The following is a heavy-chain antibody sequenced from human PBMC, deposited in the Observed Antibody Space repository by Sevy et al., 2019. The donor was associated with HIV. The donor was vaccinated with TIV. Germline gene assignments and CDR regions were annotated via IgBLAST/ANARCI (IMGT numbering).Heavy chain of an antibody. V-gene: IGHV3-11*01. D-gene: IGHD5-18*01. J-gene: IGHJ4*02. CDR2: ISGSGNII. CDR1: GFSFSDSY. CDR3: AKKGYSSGIFYYFDY. Sequence: GGSLRLSCAASGFSFSDSYMSWVRQAPGKGLEWIAYISGSGNIIYYADSVRGRFSSSTDNAKKPLYLQMNSLRAEDTAVYFCAKKGYSSGIFYYFDYWGQGTLVTVSS.